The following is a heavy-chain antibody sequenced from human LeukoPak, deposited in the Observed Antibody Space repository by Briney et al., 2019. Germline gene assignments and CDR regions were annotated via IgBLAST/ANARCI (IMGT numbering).Heavy chain of an antibody. D-gene: IGHD5-18*01. V-gene: IGHV1-18*01. Sequence: ASVKVSCKASGYTFTSYGISWVRQAPGQGLEWMGWISAYNGNTNYAQKLQGRVTMTTDTSTGTAYMELRSLRSDDTAVYYCARAGRGYSYGYSDYWGQGTLVTVSS. J-gene: IGHJ4*02. CDR3: ARAGRGYSYGYSDY. CDR2: ISAYNGNT. CDR1: GYTFTSYG.